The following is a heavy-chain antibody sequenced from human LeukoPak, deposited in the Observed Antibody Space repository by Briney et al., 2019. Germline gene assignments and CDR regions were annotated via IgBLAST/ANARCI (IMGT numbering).Heavy chain of an antibody. CDR2: IYYTGST. D-gene: IGHD3-10*01. CDR3: ARERYYYGGKTWFDP. CDR1: GGYIITSDHY. J-gene: IGHJ5*02. V-gene: IGHV4-39*07. Sequence: SETLSLTCSVSGGYIITSDHYWGWIRQPPGKGLEWIGSIYYTGSTSTNPFFKSRVTVSVDTSKNQFSLNLTSVTAADTAVYYCARERYYYGGKTWFDPWGQGTLVTVSS.